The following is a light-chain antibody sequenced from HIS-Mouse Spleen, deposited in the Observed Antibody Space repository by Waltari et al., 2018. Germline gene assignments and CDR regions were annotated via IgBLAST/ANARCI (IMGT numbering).Light chain of an antibody. V-gene: IGKV1-39*01. Sequence: IQMTQSPSSLSASVGDRVTITCRASQSISSNLNWYQQKPGKAPRLLIYAASSLQSGVPSRVSGSGSGTEFTLTISSLQPEDFATYYCQQSYSTPSTFGQGTKLEIK. CDR3: QQSYSTPST. CDR2: AAS. J-gene: IGKJ2*02. CDR1: QSISSN.